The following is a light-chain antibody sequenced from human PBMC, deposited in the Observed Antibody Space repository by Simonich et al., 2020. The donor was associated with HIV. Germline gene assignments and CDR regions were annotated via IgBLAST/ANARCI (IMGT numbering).Light chain of an antibody. V-gene: IGKV2-29*02. CDR1: QSLLHSDGRTY. CDR3: MQGIHLPYT. Sequence: DIVMTQTALSLSVTPGQPASISCKSSQSLLHSDGRTYLYWYLQKPGQSPQLLIYEISRRCSGVPDRFSGSGSGTDFTLQISRVEAEDVGVYYCMQGIHLPYTFGQGTKVEIK. CDR2: EIS. J-gene: IGKJ2*01.